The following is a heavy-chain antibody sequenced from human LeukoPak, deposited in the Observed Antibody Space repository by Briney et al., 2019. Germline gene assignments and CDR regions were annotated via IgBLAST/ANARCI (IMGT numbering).Heavy chain of an antibody. Sequence: PGGSLRLSCAASGFTFSTYEMNWVRQAPGKGLEWISYISDSGNTIYYADSVKGRFTISRDNAKSSLFLQMNSLRAEDTAVYYCARDPGRYSHDSYSYYVNDAFDIWGQGTVVTVSA. V-gene: IGHV3-48*03. J-gene: IGHJ3*02. CDR3: ARDPGRYSHDSYSYYVNDAFDI. CDR1: GFTFSTYE. CDR2: ISDSGNTI. D-gene: IGHD3-22*01.